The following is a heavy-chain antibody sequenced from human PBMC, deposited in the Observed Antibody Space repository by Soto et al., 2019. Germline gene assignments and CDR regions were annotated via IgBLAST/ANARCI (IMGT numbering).Heavy chain of an antibody. J-gene: IGHJ4*02. CDR1: GGSTRTSSYS. V-gene: IGHV4-39*01. CDR3: ARLRGSGHPAFFDY. CDR2: SHHSGST. D-gene: IGHD3-10*01. Sequence: SETLSLTCTVSGGSTRTSSYSWGWVRQPPGKGLEWIGTSHHSGSTYYNPSLNIGATISVDTSRNEVSLRVNSVTAADTAIYFCARLRGSGHPAFFDYWGQGTLVTVS.